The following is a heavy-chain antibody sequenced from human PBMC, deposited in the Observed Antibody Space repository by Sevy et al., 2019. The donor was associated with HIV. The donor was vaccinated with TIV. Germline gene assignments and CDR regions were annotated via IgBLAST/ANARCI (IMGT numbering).Heavy chain of an antibody. CDR2: ISSSGSTI. D-gene: IGHD2-15*01. Sequence: GGSLRLSCAASGFTFSDYYMSWIRQAPGKGLEWVSYISSSGSTIYYADSVKGRFTISRDNAKNSLYLQMNSLRAEDXXXXXXXXXXXXXXXCYRHFDYWGQGTLVTVSS. CDR3: XXXXXXXXXCYRHFDY. V-gene: IGHV3-11*01. CDR1: GFTFSDYY. J-gene: IGHJ4*02.